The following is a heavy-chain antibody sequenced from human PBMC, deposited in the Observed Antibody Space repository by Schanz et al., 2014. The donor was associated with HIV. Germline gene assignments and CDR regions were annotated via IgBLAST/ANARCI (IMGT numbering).Heavy chain of an antibody. V-gene: IGHV3-30*03. J-gene: IGHJ6*02. CDR2: ISYDGSYK. CDR1: GFTFSNYA. D-gene: IGHD4-17*01. Sequence: VQLVESGGGLVQPGGSLRLSCEASGFTFSNYAMSWVRQAPGKGLEWVALISYDGSYKYYADSVKGRFTISRDNSKNRLFLQMNSLRAEDRALYYCAREGPTVTPGYYYGMDVWGQGTTVTVSS. CDR3: AREGPTVTPGYYYGMDV.